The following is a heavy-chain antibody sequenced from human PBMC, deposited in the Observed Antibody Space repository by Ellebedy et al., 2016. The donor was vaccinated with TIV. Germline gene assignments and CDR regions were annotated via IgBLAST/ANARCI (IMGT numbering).Heavy chain of an antibody. D-gene: IGHD3-22*01. CDR3: ASYYDSSGYYYHAVGY. Sequence: GSLRLSCAVSGGSISSSNWWSWVRPPPGKGLEWIGEIYHSGSTNYNPSLKSRVTISVDKSKNQFSLKLSSVTAADTAVYYCASYYDSSGYYYHAVGYWGQGTLVTVSS. V-gene: IGHV4-4*02. CDR1: GGSISSSNW. J-gene: IGHJ4*02. CDR2: IYHSGST.